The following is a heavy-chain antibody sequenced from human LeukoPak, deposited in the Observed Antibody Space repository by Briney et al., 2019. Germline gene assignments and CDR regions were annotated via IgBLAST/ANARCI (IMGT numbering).Heavy chain of an antibody. Sequence: SVKVSCKAAVGTFSSYAISWVRQAPGQGREWMGRIIPILGIANYAQKFQGRVKITADKSTSTAYMELSSLRSEDTAVYYCATTQVYYYGMDVWGQGTTVTVSS. CDR3: ATTQVYYYGMDV. CDR2: IIPILGIA. J-gene: IGHJ6*02. V-gene: IGHV1-69*04. CDR1: VGTFSSYA.